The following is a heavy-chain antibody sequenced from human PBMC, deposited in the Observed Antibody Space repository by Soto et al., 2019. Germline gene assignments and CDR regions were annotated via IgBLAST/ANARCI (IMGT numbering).Heavy chain of an antibody. CDR1: GFTFDDYA. CDR3: ATGALGYCSSTSCWGYYYMDV. J-gene: IGHJ6*03. Sequence: GGSLRLSCAASGFTFDDYAMHWVRQAPGRGLEWVSGISWNSGSIGYADSVKGRFTISRDNAKNSLYLQMNSLRAEDTALYYRATGALGYCSSTSCWGYYYMDVWGKGTTVTVSS. D-gene: IGHD2-2*01. V-gene: IGHV3-9*01. CDR2: ISWNSGSI.